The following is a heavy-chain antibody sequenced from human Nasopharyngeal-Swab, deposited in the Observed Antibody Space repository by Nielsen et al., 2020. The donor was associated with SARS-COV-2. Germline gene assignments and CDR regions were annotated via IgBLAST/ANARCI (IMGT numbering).Heavy chain of an antibody. CDR3: ARIRYDILTGYYIGFDY. Sequence: SGPTLVKPTQTLTLTCTFSGFSLSPSGMCVSWIRQPPGKALEWLALIDWDDDKYYSTSLKTRLTISKDTSKNQVVLTMTNMDPVDTATYYCARIRYDILTGYYIGFDYWGQGTLVTVSS. D-gene: IGHD3-9*01. J-gene: IGHJ4*02. CDR2: IDWDDDK. CDR1: GFSLSPSGMC. V-gene: IGHV2-70*01.